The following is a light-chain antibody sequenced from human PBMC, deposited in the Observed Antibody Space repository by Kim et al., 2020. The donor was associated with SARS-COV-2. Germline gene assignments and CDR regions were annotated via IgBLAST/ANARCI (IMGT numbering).Light chain of an antibody. J-gene: IGKJ1*01. Sequence: SPGERANPSCRASQSVDRHSLGWYQPITGQTPRLLIYGTSNRADGIPDRCSGSGSGTDFTLTISRLEPEDLAVYYCQQYGTQPPTFAQGPTLDIK. V-gene: IGKV3-20*01. CDR3: QQYGTQPPT. CDR2: GTS. CDR1: QSVDRHS.